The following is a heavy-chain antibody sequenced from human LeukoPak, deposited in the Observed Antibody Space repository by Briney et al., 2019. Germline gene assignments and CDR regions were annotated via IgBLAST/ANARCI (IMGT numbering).Heavy chain of an antibody. CDR3: AKVKWKLIGYFDY. CDR1: GFTFTSYA. Sequence: GGSLRLSCAASGFTFTSYAMSWVRQAPGKGLEWVSVLTGDGNTYYADSVKGRFTNSRGDSKNTLSLQMNSLRAEDTAVYFCAKVKWKLIGYFDYWGQGTLVTVSS. J-gene: IGHJ4*02. V-gene: IGHV3-23*01. CDR2: LTGDGNT. D-gene: IGHD1-20*01.